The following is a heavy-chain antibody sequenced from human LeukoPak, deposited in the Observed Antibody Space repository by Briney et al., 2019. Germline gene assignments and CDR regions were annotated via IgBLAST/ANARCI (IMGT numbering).Heavy chain of an antibody. Sequence: ASVKVSCKASGYTFTSYGISWVRQAPGQGLEWMGRISAYNGNTNYAQKLQGRVTMTTDTSTSTAYMELRSLRSDDTAVYYCARNVHDVYYFDYWGQGTLVTVSS. CDR1: GYTFTSYG. D-gene: IGHD1-1*01. CDR3: ARNVHDVYYFDY. V-gene: IGHV1-18*01. CDR2: ISAYNGNT. J-gene: IGHJ4*02.